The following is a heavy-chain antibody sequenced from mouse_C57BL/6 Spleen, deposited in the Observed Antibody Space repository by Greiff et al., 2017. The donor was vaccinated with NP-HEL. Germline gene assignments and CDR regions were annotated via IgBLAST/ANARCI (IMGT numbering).Heavy chain of an antibody. J-gene: IGHJ2*01. CDR2: IYPGGGYT. Sequence: QVQLKESGAELVRPGTSVKMSCKASGYTFTNYWIGWAKQRPGHGLEWIGDIYPGGGYTNYNEKFKGKATLTADKSSSTAYMQFSSLTSEDSAIYYCARWGSAYDYPFDYWGQGTTLTVSS. CDR1: GYTFTNYW. CDR3: ARWGSAYDYPFDY. D-gene: IGHD2-4*01. V-gene: IGHV1-63*01.